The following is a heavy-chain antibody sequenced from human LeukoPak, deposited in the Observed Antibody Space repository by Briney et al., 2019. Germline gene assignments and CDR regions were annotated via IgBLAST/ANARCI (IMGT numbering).Heavy chain of an antibody. J-gene: IGHJ5*02. D-gene: IGHD5-12*01. CDR1: GFTFSSYS. CDR2: ISSSSSYI. V-gene: IGHV3-21*01. Sequence: KPGGSLRLSCAASGFTFSSYSMNWVRQAPGKGLEWVSSISSSSSYIYYADSVKGRFTISRDNAKNSLYLQMNSLRAEDTAVYYCARAQVGVATIYWFDPWGQGTLVTVSS. CDR3: ARAQVGVATIYWFDP.